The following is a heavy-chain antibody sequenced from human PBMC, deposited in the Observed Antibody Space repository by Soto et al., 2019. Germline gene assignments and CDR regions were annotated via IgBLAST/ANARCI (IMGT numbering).Heavy chain of an antibody. J-gene: IGHJ6*02. Sequence: PGGSLRLSCAASTSSFSDDYMNWIRQVPGKGLEWVAYISGSSRTIYYADSVKGRFTVSRDNAQKSLFLQMNSLRTEDTAVYYCARESYYYAYGMNVWGQGTTVTVSS. V-gene: IGHV3-11*01. CDR3: ARESYYYAYGMNV. CDR1: TSSFSDDY. CDR2: ISGSSRTI.